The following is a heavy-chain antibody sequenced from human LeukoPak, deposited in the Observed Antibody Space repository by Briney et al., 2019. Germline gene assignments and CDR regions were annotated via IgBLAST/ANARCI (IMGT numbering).Heavy chain of an antibody. J-gene: IGHJ4*02. V-gene: IGHV3-23*01. D-gene: IGHD3-22*01. Sequence: GASLRLSCAASGFTFSSYAMSWVRQAPGKGLEWDSAISGSGGSTYYADSVKGRFTISRDNSKNTLYLQMNSLRAEDTAVYYCAKGPTFYYDSSGYFDYWGQGTLVTVSS. CDR3: AKGPTFYYDSSGYFDY. CDR2: ISGSGGST. CDR1: GFTFSSYA.